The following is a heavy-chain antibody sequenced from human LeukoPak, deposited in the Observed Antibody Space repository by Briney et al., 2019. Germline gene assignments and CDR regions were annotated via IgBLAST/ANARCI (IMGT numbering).Heavy chain of an antibody. D-gene: IGHD6-19*01. Sequence: SETLSLTCTVSGGSISSYYWSWIRQPPGKGLEWIGYIYYSGSTNYNPSLKSRVTISVDTSKNQFSLKLSSVTAADTAVYYCARDSDSSGWLYNWFDPWGQGTLVTVSS. CDR2: IYYSGST. CDR1: GGSISSYY. J-gene: IGHJ5*02. CDR3: ARDSDSSGWLYNWFDP. V-gene: IGHV4-59*01.